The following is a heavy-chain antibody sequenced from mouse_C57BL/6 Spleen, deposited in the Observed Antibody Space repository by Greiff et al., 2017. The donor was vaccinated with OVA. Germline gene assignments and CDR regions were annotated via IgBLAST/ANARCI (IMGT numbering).Heavy chain of an antibody. CDR2: FYPGSGSI. CDR1: CSTFTEYP. D-gene: IGHD1-1*02. Sequence: VQLQQSGAELVPPVSSFPLSCPASCSTFTEYPIHWVKQRSGQGLEWIGWFYPGSGSIKYNEKFKDKATLTADKSSSTVYMELSRLTSEDSAVYFCARHEGWDRYAVDYWGQGTSVTVSS. V-gene: IGHV1-62-2*01. J-gene: IGHJ4*01. CDR3: ARHEGWDRYAVDY.